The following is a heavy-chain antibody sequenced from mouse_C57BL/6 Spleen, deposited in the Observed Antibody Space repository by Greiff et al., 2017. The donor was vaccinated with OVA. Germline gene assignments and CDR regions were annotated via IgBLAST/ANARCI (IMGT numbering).Heavy chain of an antibody. Sequence: QVQLKESGPELVKPGASVKISCKASGYAFSSSWMNWVKQRPGKGLEWIGRIYPGDGDTTYNGKFKGKATLTADKSSSTAYMQLSSLTSEDSAVYFCARSAYDGSSGYYFECWGQSTTLSVS. J-gene: IGHJ2*01. CDR1: GYAFSSSW. V-gene: IGHV1-82*01. CDR3: ARSAYDGSSGYYFEC. D-gene: IGHD1-1*01. CDR2: IYPGDGDT.